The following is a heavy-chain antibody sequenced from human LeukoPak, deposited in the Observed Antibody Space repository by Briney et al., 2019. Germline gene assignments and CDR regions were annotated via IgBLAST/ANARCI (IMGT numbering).Heavy chain of an antibody. V-gene: IGHV4-4*07. D-gene: IGHD3-22*01. J-gene: IGHJ3*02. CDR3: AXXXXXXXXSGYYRKNDAFDI. CDR2: IYTSGST. CDR1: GGSISSYY. Sequence: SETLSLTCTVSGGSISSYYWSWIRQPAGKGLEWIGRIYTSGSTNYNPSLKSRVTISVDTSKNQFSLKLSSVTAADTAVYYCAXXXXXXXXSGYYRKNDAFDIWGQGTMVTVSS.